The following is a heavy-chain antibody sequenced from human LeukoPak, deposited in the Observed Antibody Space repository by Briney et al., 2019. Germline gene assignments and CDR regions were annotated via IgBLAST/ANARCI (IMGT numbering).Heavy chain of an antibody. J-gene: IGHJ2*01. CDR2: IYYSGST. Sequence: SETLSLTCTVSGGSISSYYWSWIRQPPGKGLGWIGYIYYSGSTNYIPSLKSRVTISVDTSKNQFSLKLSSVTAADTAVYYCARHDYGDSSWYFDLWGRGTLVTVSS. D-gene: IGHD4-17*01. V-gene: IGHV4-59*08. CDR3: ARHDYGDSSWYFDL. CDR1: GGSISSYY.